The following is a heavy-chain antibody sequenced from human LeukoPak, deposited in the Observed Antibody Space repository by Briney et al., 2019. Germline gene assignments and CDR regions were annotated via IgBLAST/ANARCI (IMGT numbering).Heavy chain of an antibody. V-gene: IGHV3-30*18. CDR3: AKDRYSYAFEYSDS. J-gene: IGHJ4*02. CDR1: GFTFSSYW. CDR2: ISNDGSKK. Sequence: GGSLRLSCAASGFTFSSYWMSWVRQAPGKGLDWVAVISNDGSKKYYADSVKGRFTISRDNSKNALSLQVSSLRTEDTAVYYCAKDRYSYAFEYSDSWGQGTLVTVSS. D-gene: IGHD5-18*01.